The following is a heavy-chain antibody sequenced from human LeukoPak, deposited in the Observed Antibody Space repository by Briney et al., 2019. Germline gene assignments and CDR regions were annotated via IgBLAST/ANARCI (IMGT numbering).Heavy chain of an antibody. J-gene: IGHJ5*02. CDR1: GGTSSSYA. Sequence: GASVKVSCKASGGTSSSYAISWVRQAPGQGLEWMGGIIPIFGTANYAQKFQGRVTITADESTSTAYMELSSLRSEDTAVYFCASTLGRYNWFDPWGQGTLVTVSS. D-gene: IGHD2-15*01. V-gene: IGHV1-69*13. CDR2: IIPIFGTA. CDR3: ASTLGRYNWFDP.